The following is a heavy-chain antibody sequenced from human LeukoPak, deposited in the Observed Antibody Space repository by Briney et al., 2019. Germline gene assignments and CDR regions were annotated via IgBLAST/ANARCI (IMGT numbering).Heavy chain of an antibody. J-gene: IGHJ5*02. V-gene: IGHV4-59*01. Sequence: PSETLSLTCTVSGGSISSYYWNWIRQPPGKGLQWIGYIYYSGTTNYNPSLKTRATISVDTSKNQFSLKLSSVTAADTAVYYCARESTAGWFDPWGQGTLVTVSS. CDR3: ARESTAGWFDP. CDR2: IYYSGTT. CDR1: GGSISSYY.